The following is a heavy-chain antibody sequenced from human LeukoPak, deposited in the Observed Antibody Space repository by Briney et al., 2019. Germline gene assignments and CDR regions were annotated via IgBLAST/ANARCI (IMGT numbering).Heavy chain of an antibody. CDR1: GGSISSGSYY. CDR3: ARGAYGGTKGDAFDI. CDR2: IYTSGST. D-gene: IGHD4-23*01. J-gene: IGHJ3*02. V-gene: IGHV4-61*02. Sequence: PSETLSLTCTVSGGSISSGSYYWSWIRQPGGKGLEWIGRIYTSGSTNYNPSLKSRVTISVDTSKNQFSLKLSSVTAADTAVYYCARGAYGGTKGDAFDIWGQGTMVTVSS.